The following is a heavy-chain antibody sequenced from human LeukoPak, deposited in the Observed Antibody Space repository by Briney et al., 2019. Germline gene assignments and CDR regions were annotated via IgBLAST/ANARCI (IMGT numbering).Heavy chain of an antibody. CDR2: IYYLGRT. D-gene: IGHD3-16*01. CDR1: GGSISSRSYY. V-gene: IGHV4-39*01. CDR3: ARRETGEPFDI. Sequence: SETLSLTCTVSGGSISSRSYYWGWIRQPPMKGLEWIGNIYYLGRTYYNPSLKSRVTLSVDTSKNQFSLKLSSVTAADTAVYYCARRETGEPFDIWGQGTMVTVSS. J-gene: IGHJ3*02.